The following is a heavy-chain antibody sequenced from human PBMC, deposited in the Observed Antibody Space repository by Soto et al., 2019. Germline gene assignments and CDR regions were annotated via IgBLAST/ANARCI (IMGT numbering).Heavy chain of an antibody. CDR1: GFTFSSYG. CDR3: ARDTDVLNGWYPYFDY. D-gene: IGHD6-19*01. CDR2: IWYDGSNK. J-gene: IGHJ4*02. V-gene: IGHV3-33*01. Sequence: PGGSLRLSCAASGFTFSSYGMHWVRQAPGKGLEWVAVIWYDGSNKYYADSVKGRFTISRDNSKNTLYLQMNSLRAEDTAVYYCARDTDVLNGWYPYFDYWGQGTLVTVSS.